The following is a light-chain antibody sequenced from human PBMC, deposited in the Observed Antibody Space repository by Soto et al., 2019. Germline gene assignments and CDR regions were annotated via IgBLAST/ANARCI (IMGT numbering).Light chain of an antibody. V-gene: IGLV2-14*03. J-gene: IGLJ1*01. CDR1: SSDVGSYNR. CDR2: DVS. CDR3: CSYTTTDTYV. Sequence: QSALTQPASVSGSPGQSITISCTGTSSDVGSYNRVSWYRQHPGKAPELIIYDVSHRPSGVSDRFSGSKSDNSASLSISALQPEDEADYYCCSYTTTDTYVFGTGTKLTVL.